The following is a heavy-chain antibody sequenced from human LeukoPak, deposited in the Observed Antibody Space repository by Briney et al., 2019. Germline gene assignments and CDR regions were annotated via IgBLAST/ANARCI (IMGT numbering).Heavy chain of an antibody. D-gene: IGHD3-22*01. J-gene: IGHJ4*02. V-gene: IGHV4-31*03. Sequence: TLSLTCTVSGGSLSSGGYYWSWTRQHPGKALEWLGYIYYSGSTYYNPSLKSRLPISGDTSKTQISLKLRSVTAADTAVYYCARTPCYYDSSGYFGYWGQGTLVTVSS. CDR3: ARTPCYYDSSGYFGY. CDR2: IYYSGST. CDR1: GGSLSSGGYY.